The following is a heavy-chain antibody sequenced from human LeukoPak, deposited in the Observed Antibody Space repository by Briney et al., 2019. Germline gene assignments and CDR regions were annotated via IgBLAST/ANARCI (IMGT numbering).Heavy chain of an antibody. J-gene: IGHJ4*02. V-gene: IGHV1-69*01. CDR2: IIPIFGTA. Sequence: SVKVSCKASGGTSSSYAISWVRQAPGQGLEWMGGIIPIFGTANYAQKFQGRVTITADESTSTAYMELSSLRSEDTAVYYCARDSGFPHDPFDYWGQGTLVTVSS. D-gene: IGHD3-16*01. CDR3: ARDSGFPHDPFDY. CDR1: GGTSSSYA.